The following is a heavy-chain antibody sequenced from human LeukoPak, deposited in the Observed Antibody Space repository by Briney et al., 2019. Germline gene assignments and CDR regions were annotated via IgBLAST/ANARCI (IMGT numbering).Heavy chain of an antibody. CDR3: ARFSAVPHFAY. D-gene: IGHD3-3*02. J-gene: IGHJ4*02. V-gene: IGHV3-48*03. Sequence: GGSLRLSCAASGFTFRNYEMNWVRQAPGKGLEWVSYMSGSGSAMYYADSVKGRFTISRDNAKNSLYLHMNSLRADDTAVYYCARFSAVPHFAYWGQGTLVTVSS. CDR2: MSGSGSAM. CDR1: GFTFRNYE.